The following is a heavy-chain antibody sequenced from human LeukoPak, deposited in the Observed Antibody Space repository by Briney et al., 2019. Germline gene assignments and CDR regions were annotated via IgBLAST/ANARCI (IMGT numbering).Heavy chain of an antibody. CDR1: GYTFTSYA. D-gene: IGHD6-6*01. CDR2: INTNTGNP. J-gene: IGHJ4*02. CDR3: VRVSRALAAFFDY. Sequence: ASVKVSCKASGYTFTSYAMNWVRRAPGQGLEWMGWINTNTGNPTYAQGFTGRFVFSLDTSVSTAYLQISSLKAEDTAVYYCVRVSRALAAFFDYWGQGTLVTVSS. V-gene: IGHV7-4-1*02.